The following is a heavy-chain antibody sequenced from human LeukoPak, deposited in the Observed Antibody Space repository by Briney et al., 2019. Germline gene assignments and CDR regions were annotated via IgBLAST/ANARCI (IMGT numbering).Heavy chain of an antibody. J-gene: IGHJ3*02. Sequence: SETLSLTCTVSGGSISSGGYYWSWIRQHPGKGLEWIGYIYYSGSTYCNPSLKSRVTISVDTSKNQFSLKLSSVTAADTAVYYCARDRVDYGDYSKAFDIWGQGTMVTVSS. CDR1: GGSISSGGYY. V-gene: IGHV4-31*03. CDR2: IYYSGST. CDR3: ARDRVDYGDYSKAFDI. D-gene: IGHD4-17*01.